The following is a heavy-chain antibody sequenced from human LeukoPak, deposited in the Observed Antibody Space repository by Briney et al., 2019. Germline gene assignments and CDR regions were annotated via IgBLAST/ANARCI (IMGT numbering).Heavy chain of an antibody. Sequence: ASVKVSCKASGYTLTSYGISWVRQAPGQGLEWMGWINPNSGGTNYAQKFQGRVTMTRDTSISTAYMELSRLRSDDTAVYYCAREEGAYYAFDYWGQGTQVTVSS. CDR3: AREEGAYYAFDY. CDR1: GYTLTSYG. J-gene: IGHJ4*02. V-gene: IGHV1-2*02. D-gene: IGHD1-26*01. CDR2: INPNSGGT.